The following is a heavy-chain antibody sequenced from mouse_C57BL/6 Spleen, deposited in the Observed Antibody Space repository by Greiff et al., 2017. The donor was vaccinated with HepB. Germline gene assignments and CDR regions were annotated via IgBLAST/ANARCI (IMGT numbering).Heavy chain of an antibody. V-gene: IGHV1-26*01. D-gene: IGHD2-4*01. CDR1: GYTFTDYY. CDR2: INPNNGGT. Sequence: VQLKQSGPELVKPGASVKISCKASGYTFTDYYMNWVKQSHGKSLEWIGDINPNNGGTSYNQKFKGKATLTVDKSSSTAYMELRSLTSEDSAVYYCARARLRRYFDYWGQGTTLTVSS. J-gene: IGHJ2*01. CDR3: ARARLRRYFDY.